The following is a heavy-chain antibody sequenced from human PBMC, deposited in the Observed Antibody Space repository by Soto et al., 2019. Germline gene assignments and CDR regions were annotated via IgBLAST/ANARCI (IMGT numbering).Heavy chain of an antibody. V-gene: IGHV3-33*01. CDR2: IWYDGSNK. D-gene: IGHD3-16*01. CDR1: GFAFSNYD. CDR3: ARRTDDGVWYFDL. J-gene: IGHJ2*01. Sequence: QVQLVESGGGVVQPGKSLRLSCAASGFAFSNYDMHWVRQAPGKGLEGVAVIWYDGSNKYYPDSVKGRFTISRDNSKNTLYLQMNSLRAEDTAVYYCARRTDDGVWYFDLWGRGTLVTVSS.